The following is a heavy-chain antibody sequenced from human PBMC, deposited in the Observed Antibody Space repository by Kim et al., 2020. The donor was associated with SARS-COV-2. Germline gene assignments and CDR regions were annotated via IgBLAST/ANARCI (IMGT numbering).Heavy chain of an antibody. D-gene: IGHD2-2*02. J-gene: IGHJ6*02. CDR3: ARVRAGVVPAPVLGLGPWYDYYAMDV. CDR1: GGSFSDYN. V-gene: IGHV4-34*01. CDR2: INHSGIT. Sequence: SETLSLTCAVYGGSFSDYNWSWIRQPPGKGLEWIGEINHSGITNLSPSLKSRITISVDTSKSQFSLRLKSMTATATAVYYCARVRAGVVPAPVLGLGPWYDYYAMDVWGRGTPVAVSS.